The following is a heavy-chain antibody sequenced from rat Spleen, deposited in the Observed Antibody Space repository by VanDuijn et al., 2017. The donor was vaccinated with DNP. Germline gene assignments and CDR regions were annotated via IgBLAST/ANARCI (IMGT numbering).Heavy chain of an antibody. CDR2: ISTGSGNT. J-gene: IGHJ2*01. V-gene: IGHV5S13*01. CDR1: GFTFSYYG. D-gene: IGHD1-7*01. CDR3: TRDGPPYYGVPFDY. Sequence: EVQLVESGGGLVQPGRSLKLSCAASGFTFSYYGMAWVRQTPMKGLEWVASISTGSGNTYYRDSVKGRFTISRDNAKSTLNLQMNSLRSEDTATYYCTRDGPPYYGVPFDYWGQGVMVTVSS.